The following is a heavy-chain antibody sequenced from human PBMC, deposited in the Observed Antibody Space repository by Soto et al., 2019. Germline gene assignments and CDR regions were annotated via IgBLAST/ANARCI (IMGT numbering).Heavy chain of an antibody. J-gene: IGHJ4*02. CDR3: ARGHHIVVVVAATIFDY. CDR2: INHSGST. Sequence: SETLSLTCAFYGWSFSGYYWSWIRQPPGKGLEWIGEINHSGSTNYNPSLKSRVTISVDTSKNQFSLKLSSVTAADTAVYYCARGHHIVVVVAATIFDYWGQGTLVTVS. D-gene: IGHD2-15*01. V-gene: IGHV4-34*01. CDR1: GWSFSGYY.